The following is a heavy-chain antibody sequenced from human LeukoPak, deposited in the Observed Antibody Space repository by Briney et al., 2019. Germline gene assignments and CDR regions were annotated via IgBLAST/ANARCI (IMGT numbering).Heavy chain of an antibody. CDR1: GFTYSSYW. CDR2: IRGDGIET. CDR3: AKEGGSGTGDY. V-gene: IGHV3-74*01. Sequence: GGSLRLSCAASGFTYSSYWMHWVRQAPGKGLVWVSRIRGDGIETNYADSVKGRFTISRDNAKNTLFLQMNSLRAEDTAVYYCAKEGGSGTGDYWGQGTLVTVSS. D-gene: IGHD3-16*01. J-gene: IGHJ4*02.